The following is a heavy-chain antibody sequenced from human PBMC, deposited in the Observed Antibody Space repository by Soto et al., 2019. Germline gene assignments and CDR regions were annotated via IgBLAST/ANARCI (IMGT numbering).Heavy chain of an antibody. CDR2: IYYSGST. J-gene: IGHJ5*02. V-gene: IGHV4-39*01. CDR3: ARRRFYGSGSLIWFDP. CDR1: GGSISSSSYY. D-gene: IGHD3-10*01. Sequence: SETLSLTCTVSGGSISSSSYYRGWIRQPPGKGLEWIGSIYYSGSTYYNPSLKSRVTISVDTSKNQFSLKLRSVTAADTAVYYCARRRFYGSGSLIWFDPWGQGTLVTVSS.